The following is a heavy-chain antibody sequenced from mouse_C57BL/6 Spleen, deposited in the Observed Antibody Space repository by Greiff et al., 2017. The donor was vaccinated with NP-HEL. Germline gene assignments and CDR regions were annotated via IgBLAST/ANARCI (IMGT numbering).Heavy chain of an antibody. CDR2: INPYNGDT. D-gene: IGHD1-1*01. V-gene: IGHV1-20*01. Sequence: VQLKESGPELVKPGDSVKISCKASGYSFTGYFMNWVMQSHGKSLEWIGRINPYNGDTFYNQKFKGKATLTVDKSSSTAHMELRSLTSEDSAVYYCARSGYYGSSYFDYWGQGTTLTVSS. CDR3: ARSGYYGSSYFDY. J-gene: IGHJ2*01. CDR1: GYSFTGYF.